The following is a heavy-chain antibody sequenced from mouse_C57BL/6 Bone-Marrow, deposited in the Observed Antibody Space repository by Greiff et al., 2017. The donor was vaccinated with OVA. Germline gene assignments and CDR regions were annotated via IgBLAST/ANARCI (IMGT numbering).Heavy chain of an antibody. V-gene: IGHV5-16*01. Sequence: EVMLVESEGGLVQPGSSMKLSCTASGFTFSDYYMAWVRQVPEKGLEWVANINYDGSSTYYLDSLKSRFIISRDNAKNILYLQMSSLKSEDTATYYCARDRIGWYFDVWGTGTTVTVSS. CDR3: ARDRIGWYFDV. J-gene: IGHJ1*03. CDR2: INYDGSST. CDR1: GFTFSDYY.